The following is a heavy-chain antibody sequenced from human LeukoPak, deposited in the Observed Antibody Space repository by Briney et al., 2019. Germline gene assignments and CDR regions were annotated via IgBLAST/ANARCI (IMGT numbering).Heavy chain of an antibody. CDR1: GASISSNY. D-gene: IGHD3-16*01. CDR3: ARDGD. J-gene: IGHJ4*02. Sequence: PSETLSLTCTVSGASISSNYMSWVRQAPGKGLEWVSVIYSGGSTYYADSVKGRFTISRDNSKNTLYLQMNSLRAEDTAVYYCARDGDWGQGTLVTVSS. CDR2: IYSGGST. V-gene: IGHV3-53*01.